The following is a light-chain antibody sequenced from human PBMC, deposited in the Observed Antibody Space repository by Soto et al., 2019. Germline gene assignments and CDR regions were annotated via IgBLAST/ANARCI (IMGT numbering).Light chain of an antibody. Sequence: IVLTQSPGTLSSSPGERATLSCRASQSVSTNNLAWYQQRPGQAPRLLIYGASRRATGIPDRFSGSGSGTDFTLTIGRLEPEDFAVYFCQQYGSSPPVTFGGGTKVDIK. CDR3: QQYGSSPPVT. CDR2: GAS. V-gene: IGKV3-20*01. J-gene: IGKJ4*01. CDR1: QSVSTNN.